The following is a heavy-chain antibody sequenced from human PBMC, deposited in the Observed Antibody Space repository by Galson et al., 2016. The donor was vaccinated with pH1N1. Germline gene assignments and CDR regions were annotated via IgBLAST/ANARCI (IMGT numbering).Heavy chain of an antibody. J-gene: IGHJ3*01. CDR2: IYHSGST. Sequence: TLSLTCTVSGASVTSGHSYWSWIRQHPGKGLEWIGYIYHSGSTYYNPSLKSRITISVDTSKNQFSLRLSSVIAADTAVYYCARRFFEYVEGLPTEAFDFWGPGTMVTVSS. D-gene: IGHD3-3*01. CDR1: GASVTSGHSY. CDR3: ARRFFEYVEGLPTEAFDF. V-gene: IGHV4-31*03.